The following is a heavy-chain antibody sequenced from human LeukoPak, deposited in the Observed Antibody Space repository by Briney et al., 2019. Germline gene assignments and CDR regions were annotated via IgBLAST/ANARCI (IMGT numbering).Heavy chain of an antibody. V-gene: IGHV1-18*01. D-gene: IGHD5-24*01. CDR1: GYTFTSYG. Sequence: ASVKVSCKASGYTFTSYGISWVRQAPGQGLEWMGWISAYNGNTNYAQKLQGRVTMTTDTSTSTAYMELRSLRSDDTAVYYCAKVSFGEMATLYYFDYWGQGTLVTVSS. J-gene: IGHJ4*02. CDR3: AKVSFGEMATLYYFDY. CDR2: ISAYNGNT.